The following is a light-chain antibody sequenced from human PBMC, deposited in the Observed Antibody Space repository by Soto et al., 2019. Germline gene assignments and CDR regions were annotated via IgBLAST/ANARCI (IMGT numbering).Light chain of an antibody. CDR2: DAS. V-gene: IGKV3-11*01. J-gene: IGKJ3*01. CDR3: QQRSNWPPT. CDR1: QSVSSY. Sequence: ETVLTQSPATLSLSPGERATLSCTASQSVSSYLAWYQQKPGQAPRLLIYDASNRATGIPARFSGSGSGTDFTLTISSLEPEDFAVYYCQQRSNWPPTFGPGTQVDIK.